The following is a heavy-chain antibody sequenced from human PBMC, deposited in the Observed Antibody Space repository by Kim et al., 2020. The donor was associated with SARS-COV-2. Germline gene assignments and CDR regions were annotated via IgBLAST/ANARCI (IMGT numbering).Heavy chain of an antibody. CDR2: ISGSGGST. J-gene: IGHJ4*02. Sequence: GGSLRLSCAASGFTFSSYAMSWVRQAPGKGLEWVSAISGSGGSTYYADSVKGRFTISRDNSKNTLYLQMNSLRAEDTAVYYCAKSYYYDSSGYFPFDYWGQGTLVTVSS. CDR3: AKSYYYDSSGYFPFDY. V-gene: IGHV3-23*01. CDR1: GFTFSSYA. D-gene: IGHD3-22*01.